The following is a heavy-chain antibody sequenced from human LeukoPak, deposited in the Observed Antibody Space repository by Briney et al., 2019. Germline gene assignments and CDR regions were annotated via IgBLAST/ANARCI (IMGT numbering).Heavy chain of an antibody. CDR2: IIPIFGTA. CDR1: GGTFSSYA. J-gene: IGHJ3*02. D-gene: IGHD6-19*01. Sequence: SVKVSCKASGGTFSSYAISWVRQAPGQGLEWMGGIIPIFGTANYAHKFQGRVTITADESTSTAYMELSSLRSEDTAVYYCASASSSGWTTDAFDIWGQGTMVTVSS. V-gene: IGHV1-69*13. CDR3: ASASSSGWTTDAFDI.